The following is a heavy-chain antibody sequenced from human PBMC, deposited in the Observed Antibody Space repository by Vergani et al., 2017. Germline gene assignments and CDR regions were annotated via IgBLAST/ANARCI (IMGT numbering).Heavy chain of an antibody. D-gene: IGHD1-26*01. CDR1: GGSLSSSNW. V-gene: IGHV4-4*02. J-gene: IGHJ4*02. CDR3: ASLSGSYDTGPFDY. Sequence: QVQLQESGPGLVKPSGTLSLTCAVSGGSLSSSNWWSWVRPHPGKGLEWIGEFYHSGSTNYNPSLKSRVTISVDKSKNQFSLKLSPVTAADTAVYYCASLSGSYDTGPFDYWGQGTLVTVSS. CDR2: FYHSGST.